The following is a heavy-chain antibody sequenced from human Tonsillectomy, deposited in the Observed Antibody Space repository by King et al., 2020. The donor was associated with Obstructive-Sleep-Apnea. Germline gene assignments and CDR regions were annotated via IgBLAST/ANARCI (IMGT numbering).Heavy chain of an antibody. V-gene: IGHV3-30*04. J-gene: IGHJ6*02. CDR3: ARALRDYYDSSGYLNYYYGMDV. CDR1: GFTFSSYA. CDR2: ISYDGSNK. Sequence: QLVQSGGGVVQPGRSLRLSCAGSGFTFSSYAMHWVRQAPGKGLEWVAVISYDGSNKYYADSVKGRFTISRDNSKNTLYLQMNSLRAEDTAVYYCARALRDYYDSSGYLNYYYGMDVWGQGTTVTVSS. D-gene: IGHD3-22*01.